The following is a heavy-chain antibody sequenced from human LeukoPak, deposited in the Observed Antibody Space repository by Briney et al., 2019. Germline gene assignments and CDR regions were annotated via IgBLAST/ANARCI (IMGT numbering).Heavy chain of an antibody. CDR1: GGSISSSSYY. CDR3: ARGYCSSTSCSDDDAFDI. J-gene: IGHJ3*02. D-gene: IGHD2-2*01. CDR2: IYYSGST. Sequence: SETLSLTCTVSGGSISSSSYYWGWIRQPPGTGLEWIGSIYYSGSTYYNPSLKSRVTISVDTSKNQFSLKLSSVTAADTAVYYCARGYCSSTSCSDDDAFDIWGQGTMVTVSS. V-gene: IGHV4-39*01.